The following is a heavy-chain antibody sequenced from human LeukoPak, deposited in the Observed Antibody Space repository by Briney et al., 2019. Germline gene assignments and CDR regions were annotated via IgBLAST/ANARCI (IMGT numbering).Heavy chain of an antibody. CDR3: TTYLSGWNTWFDP. V-gene: IGHV3-15*04. J-gene: IGHJ5*02. Sequence: GGSLRLSCTASGFRFSDAWMTWVRQAPGKGLEWVGRSVSINNGGATDYAAPVKGRFTISRDDSQNTVYLQMNSLRPEDTGIYYCTTYLSGWNTWFDPWGPGTLVAVSS. CDR2: SVSINNGGAT. D-gene: IGHD6-25*01. CDR1: GFRFSDAW.